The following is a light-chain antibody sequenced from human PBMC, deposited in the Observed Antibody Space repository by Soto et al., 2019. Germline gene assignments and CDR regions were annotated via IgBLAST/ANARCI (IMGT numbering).Light chain of an antibody. CDR2: AAS. V-gene: IGKV1D-12*01. Sequence: DIQMTQSPSSVSASVGDRVSITCRASQGISNWLSRYQQKPGRAPKLLIYAASSLQSGVSSRFSGSGSGTDFTLTISSLQPEDFATYYCQQGNSFQFTFGPGTKVDIK. CDR3: QQGNSFQFT. CDR1: QGISNW. J-gene: IGKJ3*01.